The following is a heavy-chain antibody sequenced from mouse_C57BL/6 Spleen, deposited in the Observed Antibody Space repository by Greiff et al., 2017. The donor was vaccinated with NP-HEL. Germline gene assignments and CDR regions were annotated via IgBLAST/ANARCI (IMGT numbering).Heavy chain of an antibody. J-gene: IGHJ4*01. CDR2: ISYDGSN. D-gene: IGHD1-1*01. CDR3: ARAYYYGSSFYAMDY. Sequence: EVKLQESGPGLVKPSQSLSLTCSVTGYSITSGYYWNWIRQFPGNKLEWMGYISYDGSNNYNPSLKNRISITRDTSKNQFFLKLNSVTTEDTATYYCARAYYYGSSFYAMDYWGQGTSVTVSS. CDR1: GYSITSGYY. V-gene: IGHV3-6*01.